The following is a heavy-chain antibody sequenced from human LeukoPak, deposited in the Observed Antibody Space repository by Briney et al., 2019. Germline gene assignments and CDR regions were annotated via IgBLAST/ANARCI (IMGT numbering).Heavy chain of an antibody. D-gene: IGHD3-9*01. J-gene: IGHJ2*01. CDR1: GGSISSYY. Sequence: SETLSLTCTVSGGSISSYYWSWIRKPPGKGLEWIGHINYSGSTDYNPSLKSRVTMSVDTSKNQFSLKLSSVTAADTAVYFCGIRTSYDTLTGYIYWYFDLWGRGTLVTVSS. CDR2: INYSGST. V-gene: IGHV4-59*01. CDR3: GIRTSYDTLTGYIYWYFDL.